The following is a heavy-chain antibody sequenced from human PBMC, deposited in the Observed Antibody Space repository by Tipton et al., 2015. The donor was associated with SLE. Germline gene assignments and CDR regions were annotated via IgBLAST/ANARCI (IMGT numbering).Heavy chain of an antibody. D-gene: IGHD6-19*01. J-gene: IGHJ6*03. CDR1: GGAISTFY. Sequence: TLSLTCTVSGGAISTFYWSWIRQSAGKGLEWIGRIYSSGRTNYNPSLKSRVTMSVDTSRKQFSLKLTSVTAADTAIYYCARERAVAGDYSYMDVWGKGTTVTVSS. CDR3: ARERAVAGDYSYMDV. CDR2: IYSSGRT. V-gene: IGHV4-4*07.